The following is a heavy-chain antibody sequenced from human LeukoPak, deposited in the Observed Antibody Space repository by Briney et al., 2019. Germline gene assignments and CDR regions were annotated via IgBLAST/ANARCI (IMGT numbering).Heavy chain of an antibody. Sequence: PSETLSLTCTVSGGSISSGSYYWSWIRQPAGKGLEWIGRIYISGSTNYNPSLKSRVTISVDTSKNQFSLKLSSVTAADTAVYYCARDMRYDIFTDYYYNWFDPWGQGTLVTVSS. CDR1: GGSISSGSYY. J-gene: IGHJ5*02. D-gene: IGHD3-9*01. CDR2: IYISGST. CDR3: ARDMRYDIFTDYYYNWFDP. V-gene: IGHV4-61*02.